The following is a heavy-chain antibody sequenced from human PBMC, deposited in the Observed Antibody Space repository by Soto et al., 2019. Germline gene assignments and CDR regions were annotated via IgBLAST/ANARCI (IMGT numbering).Heavy chain of an antibody. CDR1: GYTLTELS. V-gene: IGHV1-24*01. CDR2: FDPEDGET. Sequence: ASVKVSCKVSGYTLTELSMHWMRQAPGKGLEWMGGFDPEDGETIYAQKFQGRVTMTEDTSTDTAYMELSSLRSEDTAVYYCAIGMGYDFWSGPDFDYWGQGTLVTVSS. D-gene: IGHD3-3*01. J-gene: IGHJ4*02. CDR3: AIGMGYDFWSGPDFDY.